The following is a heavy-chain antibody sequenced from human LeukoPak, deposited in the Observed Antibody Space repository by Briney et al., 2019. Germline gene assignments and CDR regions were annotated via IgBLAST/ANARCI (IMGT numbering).Heavy chain of an antibody. CDR2: IYYSGST. CDR3: ARVGILGDGYNTDAFDI. D-gene: IGHD5-24*01. Sequence: SETLSLTCTVSGGSISSYYWSWIRQPPGKGLEWNGYIYYSGSTNYNPSLKSRVTISVDTSKNQFSLKLSSVTAADTAVYYCARVGILGDGYNTDAFDIWGQGTMVTVSS. V-gene: IGHV4-59*01. CDR1: GGSISSYY. J-gene: IGHJ3*02.